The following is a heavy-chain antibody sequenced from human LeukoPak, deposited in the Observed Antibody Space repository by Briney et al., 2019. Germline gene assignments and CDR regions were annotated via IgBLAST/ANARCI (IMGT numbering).Heavy chain of an antibody. CDR2: IYYSGST. CDR1: GGSISSYY. V-gene: IGHV4-59*08. Sequence: NPSETLSLTCTVSGGSISSYYWSWIRQPPGKGLEWIGSIYYSGSTNYNPFLKSRVTISVDTSKNQFSLKLSSVTAADTAVYHCARHRCGVDCYYFDYWGQGTLVTVSS. CDR3: ARHRCGVDCYYFDY. J-gene: IGHJ4*02. D-gene: IGHD2-21*02.